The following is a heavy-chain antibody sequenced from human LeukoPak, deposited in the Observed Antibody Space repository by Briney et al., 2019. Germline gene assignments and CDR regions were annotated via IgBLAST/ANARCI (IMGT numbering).Heavy chain of an antibody. V-gene: IGHV1-18*04. CDR1: GYTFINYD. CDR2: ISVNNGNT. J-gene: IGHJ4*02. D-gene: IGHD1-7*01. CDR3: ARARGHWNYDF. Sequence: ASVKVSCKASGYTFINYDISWVRQAPGQGLEWMGWISVNNGNTNNAQSLQDRVTMTTDTSTSTAYMELRSLRSDDTAVYYCARARGHWNYDFWGQGTLVTVSS.